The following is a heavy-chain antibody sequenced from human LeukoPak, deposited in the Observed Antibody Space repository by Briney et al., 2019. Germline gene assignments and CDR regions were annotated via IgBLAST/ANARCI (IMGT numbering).Heavy chain of an antibody. V-gene: IGHV4-4*07. CDR3: ARANSYDSSGHYYEFGY. CDR2: IYTSGIT. Sequence: PSETLSLTCTVSGGSIGSYYWSWIRQPAGKGLEWIGRIYTSGITNYNPSLKSRVTMSVDTSKNQFSLKLTSVTAADTAVYYCARANSYDSSGHYYEFGYWGQGTLVTVSS. CDR1: GGSIGSYY. D-gene: IGHD3-22*01. J-gene: IGHJ4*02.